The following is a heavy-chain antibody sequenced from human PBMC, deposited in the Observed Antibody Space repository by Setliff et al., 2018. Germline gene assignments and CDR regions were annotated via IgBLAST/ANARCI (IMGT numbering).Heavy chain of an antibody. J-gene: IGHJ4*02. Sequence: SETLSLTCTVSGGSIINSYYWSWIRQPAGKGLEWIGRISTSGSIDYNPSLKSRVTISVDTSKNQFSLRLRSVTAADTAVYFCARDNTMVGATDYWGLGTLVTVSS. CDR2: ISTSGSI. D-gene: IGHD1-26*01. V-gene: IGHV4-61*02. CDR3: ARDNTMVGATDY. CDR1: GGSIINSYY.